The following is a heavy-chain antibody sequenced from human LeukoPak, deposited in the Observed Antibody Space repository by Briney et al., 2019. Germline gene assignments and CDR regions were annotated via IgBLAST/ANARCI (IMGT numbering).Heavy chain of an antibody. CDR1: GGSISSYY. Sequence: PSETLSLTCTVSGGSISSYYWSWIRQPPGKGLEWIGRIYTSGSTNYNPSLKSRGTISVDTSKNQFSLKLSSVTAADTAVYYCARVGALEYCSGGSCYSYHDAFDVWGQGTMVTVSS. J-gene: IGHJ3*01. CDR3: ARVGALEYCSGGSCYSYHDAFDV. CDR2: IYTSGST. V-gene: IGHV4-4*08. D-gene: IGHD2-15*01.